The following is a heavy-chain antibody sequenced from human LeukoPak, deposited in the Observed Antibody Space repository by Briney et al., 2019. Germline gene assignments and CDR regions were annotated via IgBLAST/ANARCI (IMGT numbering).Heavy chain of an antibody. CDR2: IYYSGST. CDR1: GGSISSYY. V-gene: IGHV4-59*01. Sequence: PSETLSLTCTVSGGSISSYYWSWIRQPPGKGLEWIGYIYYSGSTNYNPSLKSRVTISVDTSKNQFSLKLSSVTAADTAVYYCARGTPITIFGVVNPSPNWFDPWGQETLVTVSS. CDR3: ARGTPITIFGVVNPSPNWFDP. J-gene: IGHJ5*02. D-gene: IGHD3-3*01.